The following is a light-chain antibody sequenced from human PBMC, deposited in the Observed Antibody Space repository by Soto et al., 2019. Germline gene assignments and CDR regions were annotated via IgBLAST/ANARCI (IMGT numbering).Light chain of an antibody. CDR2: DVS. CDR1: SSDVGGYNY. J-gene: IGLJ2*01. Sequence: QSALTQPASVSGSPGQSITISCTGTSSDVGGYNYVSWYQQHPGKDPKLMIYDVSNRPSGVSNRFSGSKSGNTASLTISGLQAEDEADYYCSSYTRSSTVVFGGGTKLTVL. V-gene: IGLV2-14*01. CDR3: SSYTRSSTVV.